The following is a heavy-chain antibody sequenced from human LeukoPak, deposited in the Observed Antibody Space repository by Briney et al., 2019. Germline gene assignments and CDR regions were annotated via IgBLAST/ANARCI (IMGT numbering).Heavy chain of an antibody. V-gene: IGHV3-11*01. Sequence: GGSLRLSCAASGFTFSSYAMSWIRQAPGKGLEWVSYISSSGSTIYYADSVKGRFTISRDNAKNSLYLQMNSLRAEDTAVYYCARDNWNDVGYYYYGMDVWGQGTTVTVSS. CDR3: ARDNWNDVGYYYYGMDV. J-gene: IGHJ6*02. CDR1: GFTFSSYA. D-gene: IGHD1-1*01. CDR2: ISSSGSTI.